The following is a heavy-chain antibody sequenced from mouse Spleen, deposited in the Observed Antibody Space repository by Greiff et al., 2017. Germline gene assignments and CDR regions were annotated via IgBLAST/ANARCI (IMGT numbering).Heavy chain of an antibody. Sequence: EVKLMESGPELVKPGASVKISCKASGYTFTDYNMHWVKQSHGKSLEWIGYIYPYNGGTGYNQKFKSKATLTVDNSSSTAYMELRSLTSEDSAVYYCARPFYGNYGVWTYWGQGTLVTVSA. CDR3: ARPFYGNYGVWTY. J-gene: IGHJ3*01. CDR2: IYPYNGGT. CDR1: GYTFTDYN. D-gene: IGHD2-1*01. V-gene: IGHV1S29*02.